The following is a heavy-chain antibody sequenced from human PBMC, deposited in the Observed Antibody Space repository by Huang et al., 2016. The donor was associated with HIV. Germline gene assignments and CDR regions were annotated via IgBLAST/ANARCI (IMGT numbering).Heavy chain of an antibody. Sequence: QVQLVQSRAEVKKPGASVKVSCKVSEYTRTELSIHWVRQPPGKGREWMGGLDPEIGETISAQKFQGRVTMTEDTATETAFMELSGLRPEDTAVYYCATGFDVFFDFWGQGTLVTVSS. CDR1: EYTRTELS. D-gene: IGHD3-9*01. V-gene: IGHV1-24*01. J-gene: IGHJ4*02. CDR2: LDPEIGET. CDR3: ATGFDVFFDF.